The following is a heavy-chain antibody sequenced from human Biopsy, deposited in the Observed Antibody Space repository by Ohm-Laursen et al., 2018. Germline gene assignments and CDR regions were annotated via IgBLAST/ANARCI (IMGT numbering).Heavy chain of an antibody. CDR2: INHSGKT. J-gene: IGHJ6*02. Sequence: GTLSLTCAVYGESFNGYYWSWIRQTPGKGLEWIGEINHSGKTNYNPPLKSRVTISVDTSKNQFSLKVRSVTAADTAVYYCVRGVDYYDPYHYYALDVWGQGTTVTVSS. CDR3: VRGVDYYDPYHYYALDV. CDR1: GESFNGYY. V-gene: IGHV4-34*01. D-gene: IGHD3-22*01.